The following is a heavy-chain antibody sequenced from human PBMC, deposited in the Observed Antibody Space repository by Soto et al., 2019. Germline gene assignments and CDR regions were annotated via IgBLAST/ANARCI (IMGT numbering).Heavy chain of an antibody. V-gene: IGHV4-59*01. Sequence: TLSLTCPVSGASISRYYSSFIRQPPGPGLEWIGYAYYSGSTDYNPSLKSRVTMSVDTSKNQVSLKLNSVTTADTAVYYCARDRSTYGGGGTGEVKENWFDPWGPGTLVNVSA. CDR1: GASISRYY. CDR3: ARDRSTYGGGGTGEVKENWFDP. J-gene: IGHJ5*02. D-gene: IGHD2-8*01. CDR2: AYYSGST.